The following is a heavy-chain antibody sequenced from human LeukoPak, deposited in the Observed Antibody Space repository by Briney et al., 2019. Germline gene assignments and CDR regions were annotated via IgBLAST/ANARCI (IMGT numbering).Heavy chain of an antibody. CDR2: IYTSGST. Sequence: PSETLSLTCTVSGGSISSYYWSWIRQPAGKGLEWIGRIYTSGSTNYNPSLKSRVTMSVDTSKNQFSLKLSSVTAADTAVYYCARALQYHDYVWGSYRYQDVWGKGTTVTVSS. J-gene: IGHJ6*04. CDR3: ARALQYHDYVWGSYRYQDV. CDR1: GGSISSYY. D-gene: IGHD3-16*02. V-gene: IGHV4-4*07.